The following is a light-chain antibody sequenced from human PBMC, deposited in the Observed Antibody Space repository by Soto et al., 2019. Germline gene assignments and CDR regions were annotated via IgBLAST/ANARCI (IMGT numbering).Light chain of an antibody. CDR1: QSVSSY. Sequence: EIVLTQSPATLSLSPGERATLSCRASQSVSSYLAWYQQKPGQAPRLLIYDASNRATGIPARFSGSGSGTDFTLTINSLEPEDFAVYYCQQRTFGPGTKVDIK. CDR2: DAS. CDR3: QQRT. V-gene: IGKV3-11*01. J-gene: IGKJ3*01.